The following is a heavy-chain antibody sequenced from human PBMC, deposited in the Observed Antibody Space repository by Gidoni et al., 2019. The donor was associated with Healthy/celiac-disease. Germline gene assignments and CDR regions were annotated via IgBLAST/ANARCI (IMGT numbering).Heavy chain of an antibody. J-gene: IGHJ4*02. CDR3: AHDRSSSARLDY. Sequence: QITLKESGPTLVKPTQTLTLTCTFSGFSLRTSGVGVGWIRQPPGKALEWIALIYWDDDKRYSPSRKSRLTITKDTAKNQVVLTMNNMDHVDTAKYYGAHDRSSSARLDYWGQGTLVTVSS. V-gene: IGHV2-5*02. CDR2: IYWDDDK. D-gene: IGHD6-6*01. CDR1: GFSLRTSGVG.